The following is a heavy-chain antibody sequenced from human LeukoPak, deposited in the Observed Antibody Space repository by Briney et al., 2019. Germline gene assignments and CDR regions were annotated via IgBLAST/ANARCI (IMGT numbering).Heavy chain of an antibody. Sequence: PSETQSLTCTVSGGSLRNYYWSWIRQSPGQGLEYIGYISYDGNTNYNPSLQSRVTISVDTSNNQISLRPNSVTAADTAVYYCARGSVFDYVWGRKRYTLDAFNVWGQGTRVTISS. CDR3: ARGSVFDYVWGRKRYTLDAFNV. V-gene: IGHV4-59*01. CDR1: GGSLRNYY. J-gene: IGHJ3*01. CDR2: ISYDGNT. D-gene: IGHD3-16*01.